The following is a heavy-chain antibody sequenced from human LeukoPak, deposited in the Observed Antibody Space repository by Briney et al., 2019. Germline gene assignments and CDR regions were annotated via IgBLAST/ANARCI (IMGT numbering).Heavy chain of an antibody. CDR2: IYYSGST. V-gene: IGHV4-59*01. CDR1: GGTISSYY. D-gene: IGHD6-13*01. J-gene: IGHJ6*03. CDR3: ARAPMAVIAAAGSYYYYYYMDV. Sequence: SETLSLTCTVSGGTISSYYWSWIRQPPGKGLEWIGYIYYSGSTNYNPSLKSRVTISVDTSKNQFSLKLSSVTAADTAVYYCARAPMAVIAAAGSYYYYYYMDVWGKGTTVTVSS.